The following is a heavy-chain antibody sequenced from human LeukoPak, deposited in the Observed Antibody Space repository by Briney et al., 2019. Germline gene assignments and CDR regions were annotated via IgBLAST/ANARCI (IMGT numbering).Heavy chain of an antibody. CDR3: ARDRSLPTSIGYYYYGMDV. V-gene: IGHV3-21*01. J-gene: IGHJ6*02. CDR1: GFTFSNAW. Sequence: KPGGSLRLSCAASGFTFSNAWMNWVRQAPGKGLEWVSSISSSSSYIYYADSVKGRFTISRDNAKNSLYLQMNSLRAEDAAVYYCARDRSLPTSIGYYYYGMDVWGQGTTVTVSS. D-gene: IGHD3-16*01. CDR2: ISSSSSYI.